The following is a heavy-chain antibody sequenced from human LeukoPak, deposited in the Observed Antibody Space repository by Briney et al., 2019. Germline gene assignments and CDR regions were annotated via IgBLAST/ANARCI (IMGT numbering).Heavy chain of an antibody. CDR3: ARDISLPNYDGFDI. CDR2: IKQDGSEI. Sequence: GGSLGLSCAASGFTFRNYWMTWVRQAPGKGLEWVANIKQDGSEINYVDSVKGRFTISRDDAKNSLSLQMNSLRAEDTAAYYCARDISLPNYDGFDIWGQGTMVTVSS. J-gene: IGHJ3*02. CDR1: GFTFRNYW. D-gene: IGHD5-24*01. V-gene: IGHV3-7*05.